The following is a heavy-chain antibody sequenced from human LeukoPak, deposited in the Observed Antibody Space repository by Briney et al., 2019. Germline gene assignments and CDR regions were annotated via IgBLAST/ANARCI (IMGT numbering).Heavy chain of an antibody. CDR1: GFTFDDYA. CDR2: ISWNSGSI. Sequence: GGPLRLSCAASGFTFDDYAMHWVRQAPGKGLEWVSGISWNSGSIGYADSVKGRFTISRDNAKNSLYLQMNSLRAEDTALYYCAKEGGYYYDSSGYYYDYWGQGTLVTVSS. J-gene: IGHJ4*02. V-gene: IGHV3-9*01. D-gene: IGHD3-22*01. CDR3: AKEGGYYYDSSGYYYDY.